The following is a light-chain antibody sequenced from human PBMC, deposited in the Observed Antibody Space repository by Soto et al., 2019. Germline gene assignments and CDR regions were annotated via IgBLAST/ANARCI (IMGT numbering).Light chain of an antibody. CDR3: QESYSTPLFP. V-gene: IGKV1-39*01. CDR1: QSISSY. CDR2: AAS. Sequence: DIPLTQSPSSLSASVGDRVTITCRASQSISSYLNWYQQKPGRAPELLIFAASTLQSGVPSRFSGSVSGTDFTLTITSLQPEDFAAYYCQESYSTPLFPVGPGTKVEIK. J-gene: IGKJ3*01.